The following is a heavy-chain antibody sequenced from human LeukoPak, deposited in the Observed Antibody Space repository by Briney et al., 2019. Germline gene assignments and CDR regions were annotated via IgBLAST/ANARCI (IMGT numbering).Heavy chain of an antibody. Sequence: GESLKISCKGSGYSFTSYWIGWVRQMPGKGLEWMGIIYPGDSDTRYSPSFQGQVTISADKSISTAYLQWSSLKASDTAMYYGARAGYLRVVLNWFDPWGQGTLVTVSS. CDR2: IYPGDSDT. V-gene: IGHV5-51*01. J-gene: IGHJ5*02. CDR3: ARAGYLRVVLNWFDP. CDR1: GYSFTSYW. D-gene: IGHD3-3*01.